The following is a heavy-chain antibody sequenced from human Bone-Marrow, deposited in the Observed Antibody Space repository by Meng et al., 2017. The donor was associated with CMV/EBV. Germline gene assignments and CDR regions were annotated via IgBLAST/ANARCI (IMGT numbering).Heavy chain of an antibody. V-gene: IGHV6-1*01. CDR3: SRGEDDSSGSTLLAFDF. J-gene: IGHJ3*01. CDR1: GDSVSSNTAA. CDR2: TYYRSQWFN. D-gene: IGHD3-22*01. Sequence: LRLSCAVSGDSVSSNTAAWNWIRQSPSRGLEWLGRTYYRSQWFNDYAVSVKGRISISSDTSKNQFSLQLNSVTPEDTAVYYCSRGEDDSSGSTLLAFDFWGRGTRVTVSS.